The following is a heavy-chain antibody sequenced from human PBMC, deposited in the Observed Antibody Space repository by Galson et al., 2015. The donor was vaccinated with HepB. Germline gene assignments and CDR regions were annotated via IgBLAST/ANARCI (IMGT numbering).Heavy chain of an antibody. Sequence: PALVKPTQTLTLTCTVSGFSLHNTRVTMTWIRQPPGKALEWLAHIFSNDKKSYSTSLKTRLTISKDVSNSQVFLNMANVDPVDTATYYCARMRTTVTSRHFDFWGQGTLVTVSS. CDR2: IFSNDKK. V-gene: IGHV2-26*02. J-gene: IGHJ4*01. CDR1: GFSLHNTRVT. D-gene: IGHD4-17*01. CDR3: ARMRTTVTSRHFDF.